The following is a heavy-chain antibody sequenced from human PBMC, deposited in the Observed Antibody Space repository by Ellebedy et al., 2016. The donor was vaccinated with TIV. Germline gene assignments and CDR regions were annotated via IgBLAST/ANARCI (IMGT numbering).Heavy chain of an antibody. D-gene: IGHD2-21*02. J-gene: IGHJ4*02. Sequence: MPGGSLRLSCSVSGGSVSSTRYYWAWIRQPPGKGLEYLGSVFYSGSSYYNPSFKSRVTLSADTSKNQFSLNLRTVNAADTAVYYCARTDPWQPIDDWGQGILVSVSS. V-gene: IGHV4-39*01. CDR2: VFYSGSS. CDR1: GGSVSSTRYY. CDR3: ARTDPWQPIDD.